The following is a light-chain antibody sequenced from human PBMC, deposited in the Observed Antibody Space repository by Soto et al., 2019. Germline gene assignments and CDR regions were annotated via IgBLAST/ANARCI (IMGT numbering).Light chain of an antibody. V-gene: IGLV2-23*03. Sequence: QSALTQPASVSGSPGQSITISCTGTNSDVGSYNLVSWFQQHPGKAPKLMIYEGSKRPSVISNRFSGSKSGNTASLTISGLQAEDEADYYCCSYAGSSSVDVVFGGGTKLTVL. CDR2: EGS. CDR3: CSYAGSSSVDVV. CDR1: NSDVGSYNL. J-gene: IGLJ2*01.